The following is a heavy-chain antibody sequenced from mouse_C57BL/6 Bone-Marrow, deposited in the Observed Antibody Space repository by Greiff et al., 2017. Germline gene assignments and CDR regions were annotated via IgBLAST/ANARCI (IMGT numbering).Heavy chain of an antibody. V-gene: IGHV3-6*01. CDR1: GYSITSGYY. J-gene: IGHJ4*01. Sequence: EVKVEESGPGLVKPSQSLSLTCSVTGYSITSGYYWNWLRQFPGNKLEWMGYISYDGSNNYKPSLKNRISITRDTSKNQFFLKLNSVTTEDTATYYCARGYYYAMDYWGQGTSVTVSS. CDR3: ARGYYYAMDY. CDR2: ISYDGSN.